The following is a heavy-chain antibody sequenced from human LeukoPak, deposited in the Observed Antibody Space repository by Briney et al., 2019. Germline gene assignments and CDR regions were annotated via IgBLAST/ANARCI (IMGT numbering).Heavy chain of an antibody. D-gene: IGHD3-9*01. CDR2: TYTSGST. V-gene: IGHV4-4*07. Sequence: PSETLSLTCTVSGGSISSYYWSWIRQPAGKGLEWIGRTYTSGSTNYNPSLKSRVTMSVDTSKNQFSLKLSSVTAADTAVYYCARDPGPYYDILTGWDVWGQGTTVTVSS. CDR1: GGSISSYY. J-gene: IGHJ6*02. CDR3: ARDPGPYYDILTGWDV.